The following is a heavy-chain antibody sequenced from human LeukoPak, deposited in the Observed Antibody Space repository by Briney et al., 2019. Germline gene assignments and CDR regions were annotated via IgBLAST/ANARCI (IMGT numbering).Heavy chain of an antibody. J-gene: IGHJ3*01. Sequence: SETLSLTCAVYGGSFSGYYWSWIRQPPGKGLEWIGSIYHSGSTYYNPSLKSRVTISVDTSKNQFSLKLSSVTAADTAVYYCARGNAFDFWGQGTMVTVSS. V-gene: IGHV4-34*01. CDR1: GGSFSGYY. CDR2: IYHSGST. CDR3: ARGNAFDF.